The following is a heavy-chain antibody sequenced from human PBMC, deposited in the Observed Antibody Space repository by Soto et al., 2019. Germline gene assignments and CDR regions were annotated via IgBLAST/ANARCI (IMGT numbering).Heavy chain of an antibody. CDR3: ARLENWFDP. Sequence: QLQLQKSGSGLVKPSQTLSLTCAVSGGSISSGGYSWSWIRQPPGKGLEWIGYIYHSGSTYYNPSLKSRVTISVDRSKNQFSLKLSSVTAADTAVYYCARLENWFDPWGQGTLVTVSS. CDR1: GGSISSGGYS. J-gene: IGHJ5*02. D-gene: IGHD1-1*01. V-gene: IGHV4-30-2*01. CDR2: IYHSGST.